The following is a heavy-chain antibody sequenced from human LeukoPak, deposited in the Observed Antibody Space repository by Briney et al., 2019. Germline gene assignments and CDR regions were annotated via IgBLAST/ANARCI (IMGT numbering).Heavy chain of an antibody. D-gene: IGHD2-8*02. Sequence: GGSLRLSCAASGFTFSNYNMNWVRQAPGKGLEWVSSISSSSSYIYYADSVKGRFTIPRDNTKNPLYLQMNSLRAEDTAVYYCARDSPYGTAGYWGQGTLVTVSS. J-gene: IGHJ4*02. V-gene: IGHV3-21*01. CDR3: ARDSPYGTAGY. CDR1: GFTFSNYN. CDR2: ISSSSSYI.